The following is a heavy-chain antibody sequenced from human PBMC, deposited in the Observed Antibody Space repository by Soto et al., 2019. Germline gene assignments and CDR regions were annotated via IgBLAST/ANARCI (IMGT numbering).Heavy chain of an antibody. D-gene: IGHD3-22*01. CDR2: IIPIFGTA. V-gene: IGHV1-69*13. Sequence: SVKVSCKASGGTFSSYAISWVRQAPGQGLEWMGGIIPIFGTANYAQKFQGRVTITADESTSTAYMELSSLRSEDTAVYHCARAHAYYYDMRGYVYWGQGTLVTVSS. CDR3: ARAHAYYYDMRGYVY. J-gene: IGHJ4*02. CDR1: GGTFSSYA.